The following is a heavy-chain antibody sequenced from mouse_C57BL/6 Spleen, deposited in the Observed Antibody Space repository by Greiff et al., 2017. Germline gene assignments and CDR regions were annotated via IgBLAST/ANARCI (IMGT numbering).Heavy chain of an antibody. D-gene: IGHD1-1*01. J-gene: IGHJ4*01. Sequence: EVQLQQSGTVLARPGASVKMSCKTSGYTFTSYWMHWVKQRTGQGLEWIGAIYPGNGDTSYNQKFKGKAKLTAVTSASTAYMELSSLTNEDSAVYYCTRGATVWAMDYWGQGTSVTVSS. CDR1: GYTFTSYW. V-gene: IGHV1-5*01. CDR3: TRGATVWAMDY. CDR2: IYPGNGDT.